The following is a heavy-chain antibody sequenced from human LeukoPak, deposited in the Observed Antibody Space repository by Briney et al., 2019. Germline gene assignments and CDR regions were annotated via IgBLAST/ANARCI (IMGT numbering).Heavy chain of an antibody. D-gene: IGHD2-8*01. CDR2: IGSSSSTV. V-gene: IGHV3-48*04. J-gene: IGHJ3*02. Sequence: GGSLRLSCAASGFIFSTSTMNWVRQAPGKGLEWVSYIGSSSSTVFHADSVKGRFTISRDNAKSSLFLHMNSLRAEDTAIYYCVRDSYYAFDIWGQGTVVAVSS. CDR1: GFIFSTST. CDR3: VRDSYYAFDI.